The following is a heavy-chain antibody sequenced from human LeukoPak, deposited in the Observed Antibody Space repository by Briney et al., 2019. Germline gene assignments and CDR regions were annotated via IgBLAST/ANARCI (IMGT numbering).Heavy chain of an antibody. D-gene: IGHD4-17*01. V-gene: IGHV4-4*07. CDR2: IYISGRT. J-gene: IGHJ4*02. CDR3: GRGDFGDSGVFRL. Sequence: SETLSLTCTISGGSISGYYWSWLRQPAGKGLEWIGRIYISGRTTYNPSLESRVTMSVDTSKNRFSLNLRSVTAADTAVYYCGRGDFGDSGVFRLWGQGTLVSVSS. CDR1: GGSISGYY.